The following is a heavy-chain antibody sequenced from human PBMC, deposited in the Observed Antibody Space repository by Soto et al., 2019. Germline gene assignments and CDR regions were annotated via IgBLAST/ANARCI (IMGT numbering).Heavy chain of an antibody. CDR2: INPSGGST. Sequence: QVQLVQSGAEVKKPGASVTISCKATGYTFSSHYLHWVRQAPGQGLEWMGLINPSGGSTDYAQKCQGRVAXTRDTSTSTVYMELSSLRSEDTSVYYCARLNYGGSSAWFDPWGQGTPVTVSS. D-gene: IGHD2-15*01. V-gene: IGHV1-46*01. CDR1: GYTFSSHY. CDR3: ARLNYGGSSAWFDP. J-gene: IGHJ5*02.